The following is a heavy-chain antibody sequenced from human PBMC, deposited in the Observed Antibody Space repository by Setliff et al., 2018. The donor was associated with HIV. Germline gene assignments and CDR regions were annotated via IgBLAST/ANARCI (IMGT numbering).Heavy chain of an antibody. V-gene: IGHV1-2*02. J-gene: IGHJ6*02. CDR2: INPHTGVT. CDR3: ARDLRDGFEEWFSTLDDGMDV. Sequence: GASVKVSCKTSGYIFIRYYIFWVRQAPGQGLEWMGNINPHTGVTKYAEKFQGRVTMTRDTSINTIYMELSRLRSDDTAVYYCARDLRDGFEEWFSTLDDGMDVWGQGTRSPSP. CDR1: GYIFIRYY. D-gene: IGHD3-3*01.